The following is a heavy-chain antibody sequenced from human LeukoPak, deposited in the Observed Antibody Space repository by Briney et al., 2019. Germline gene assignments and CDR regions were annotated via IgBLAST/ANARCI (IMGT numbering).Heavy chain of an antibody. Sequence: ASVKVSCKASGYTFSNYNIHWVRQAPGQGLEWMGVNNPSGGSTTYAQKFQGRVTITRDTSTSTAYMDLSSLRSDDTAVYYCSRELGGRYFDYWGQGTLVTVSS. D-gene: IGHD2-15*01. CDR1: GYTFSNYN. CDR3: SRELGGRYFDY. CDR2: NNPSGGST. V-gene: IGHV1-46*01. J-gene: IGHJ4*02.